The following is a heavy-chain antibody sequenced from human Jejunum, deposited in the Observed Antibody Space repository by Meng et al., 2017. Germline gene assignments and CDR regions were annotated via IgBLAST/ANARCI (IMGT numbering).Heavy chain of an antibody. D-gene: IGHD3-10*01. V-gene: IGHV1-3*01. Sequence: QGTRVQSGGEVKKPGASVKVSLRAFGFSFISYAIYWVRQAPGQSLEWMGWITAGNGNTKYSQKFQGRVTITRDTSASTAYMELSSLRFEDTAVYYCARDMPYSSGSFDFWGQGTLVTVSS. CDR3: ARDMPYSSGSFDF. J-gene: IGHJ4*02. CDR1: GFSFISYA. CDR2: ITAGNGNT.